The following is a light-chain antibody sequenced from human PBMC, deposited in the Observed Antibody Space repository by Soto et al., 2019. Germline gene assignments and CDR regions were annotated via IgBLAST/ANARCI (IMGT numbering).Light chain of an antibody. Sequence: DTVLTQSPGTLSLSPGERATLSCRASQSVNSIYIAWYQVKPGQAPRLLIYEASSRATGIPDRFSGGGSGTDFTLSISKVEPEDFAVYYCQQYGRPPRATFGQGTRLEIK. V-gene: IGKV3-20*01. CDR1: QSVNSIY. CDR3: QQYGRPPRAT. CDR2: EAS. J-gene: IGKJ5*01.